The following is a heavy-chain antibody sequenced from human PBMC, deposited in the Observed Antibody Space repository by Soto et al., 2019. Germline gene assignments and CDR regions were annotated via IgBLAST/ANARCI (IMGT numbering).Heavy chain of an antibody. D-gene: IGHD3-10*01. J-gene: IGHJ4*02. Sequence: QVQLVQSGAEVKKPGSSVKVSCKASGGTFSSYTISWVRQAPGQGLEWMGRIIPILGIANYAQKFQGRVTITADKSTSTAYMELSSLRSEDTAVYYCARGQGADPQRAGYCDYWGQGTLVTVSS. CDR1: GGTFSSYT. CDR2: IIPILGIA. V-gene: IGHV1-69*02. CDR3: ARGQGADPQRAGYCDY.